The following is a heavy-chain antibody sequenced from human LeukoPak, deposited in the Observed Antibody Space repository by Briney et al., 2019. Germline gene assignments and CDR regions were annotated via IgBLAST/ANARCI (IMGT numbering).Heavy chain of an antibody. D-gene: IGHD3-10*01. Sequence: SETLSLTCTVSGGFVSTYYWTWIRQPAGKGLEWIGRIFTTGSTNYNPSLMSRVTMSIDTSKGQFSLKFRSVTAADTAVYYCARGDGSTMARGVSRYGWFDSWGQGALVTVSS. CDR1: GGFVSTYY. CDR2: IFTTGST. V-gene: IGHV4-4*07. J-gene: IGHJ5*01. CDR3: ARGDGSTMARGVSRYGWFDS.